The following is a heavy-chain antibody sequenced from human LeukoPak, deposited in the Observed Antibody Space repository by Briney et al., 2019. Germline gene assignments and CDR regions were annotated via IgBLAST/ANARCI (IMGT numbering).Heavy chain of an antibody. V-gene: IGHV3-33*01. CDR3: ARDGVVAAAGKVY. J-gene: IGHJ4*02. Sequence: GGSLRLSCAVSGFTFSSYGMHWVRQAPGKGLEWVAFIGYDGTNKYYADSVKGRFTISRDSSKSTLYLQMNSLRAEDDTAVYYCARDGVVAAAGKVYWGQGTLVTVSS. CDR2: IGYDGTNK. CDR1: GFTFSSYG. D-gene: IGHD6-13*01.